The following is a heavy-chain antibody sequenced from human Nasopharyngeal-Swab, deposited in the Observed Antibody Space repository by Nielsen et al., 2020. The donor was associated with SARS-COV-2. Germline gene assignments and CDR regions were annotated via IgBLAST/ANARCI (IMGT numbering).Heavy chain of an antibody. V-gene: IGHV3-30*03. CDR1: GFTFSSFG. D-gene: IGHD2-15*01. CDR3: ARDGGRCSGGSCYPGGY. J-gene: IGHJ4*02. CDR2: MSFDGSNK. Sequence: GESLKISCAASGFTFSSFGMHWVRQAPGKGLEWVAVMSFDGSNKYYADSVKGRFTISRDNSKNTLYLQMNSLRAEDTAVYYCARDGGRCSGGSCYPGGYWGQGTLVTVSS.